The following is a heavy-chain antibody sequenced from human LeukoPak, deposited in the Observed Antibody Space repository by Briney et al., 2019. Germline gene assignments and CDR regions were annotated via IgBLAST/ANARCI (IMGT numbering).Heavy chain of an antibody. V-gene: IGHV3-23*01. D-gene: IGHD6-6*01. CDR3: AGISYSGTWPVGY. Sequence: GGSLRLSCAASGFTFSSYSMNWVRQAPGKGLEWVSAISAGGDTTYTADSVKGRFTISRDNSKNTVSLHMDSLRVEHTAVYYCAGISYSGTWPVGYWGQGTLVTVTA. CDR1: GFTFSSYS. J-gene: IGHJ4*02. CDR2: ISAGGDTT.